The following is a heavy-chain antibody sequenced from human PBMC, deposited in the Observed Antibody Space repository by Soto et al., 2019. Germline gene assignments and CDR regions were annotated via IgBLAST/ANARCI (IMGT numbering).Heavy chain of an antibody. V-gene: IGHV4-61*08. CDR3: ARDRKQNGDYLPDYYYGMDV. J-gene: IGHJ6*02. CDR1: GGSISSGGYY. Sequence: SETLSLTCTVSGGSISSGGYYWSWIRQHPGKGLEWIGRIYASGGTNYNPSLKSRVTMSADTSKNQHSLRLSSVTAADTAVYYCARDRKQNGDYLPDYYYGMDVWGQGTTVTVSS. D-gene: IGHD4-17*01. CDR2: IYASGGT.